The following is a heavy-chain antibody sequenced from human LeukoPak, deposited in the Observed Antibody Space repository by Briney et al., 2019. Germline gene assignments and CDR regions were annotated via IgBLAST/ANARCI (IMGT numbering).Heavy chain of an antibody. Sequence: SETLSLTCTVSGGSISSSNYSWGWIRQPPGKGLEWIGSIYNSGTTYYNPSLKSRVTISVDTSKNQFSLKLSSVTAADTAVYYCARDSSGKTRIDYWGQGTLVTVSS. J-gene: IGHJ4*02. CDR1: GGSISSSNYS. CDR3: ARDSSGKTRIDY. CDR2: IYNSGTT. D-gene: IGHD3-22*01. V-gene: IGHV4-39*02.